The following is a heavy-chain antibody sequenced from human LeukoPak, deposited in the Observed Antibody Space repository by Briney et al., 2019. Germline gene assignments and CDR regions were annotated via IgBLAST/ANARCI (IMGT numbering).Heavy chain of an antibody. CDR1: GGSFSGYY. CDR2: INHSGST. Sequence: SETLSLTCAVYGGSFSGYYWSWIRQPPGKGLEWIGEINHSGSTNYNPSLKSRVAISVDTSKNQFSLKLSSVTAADTAVYYCARAGYYDSSGWEYWGQGTLVTVSS. V-gene: IGHV4-34*01. D-gene: IGHD3-22*01. CDR3: ARAGYYDSSGWEY. J-gene: IGHJ4*02.